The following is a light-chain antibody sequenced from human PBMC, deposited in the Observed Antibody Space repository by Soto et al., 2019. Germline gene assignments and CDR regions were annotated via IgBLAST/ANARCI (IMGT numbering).Light chain of an antibody. Sequence: EVVLTQSPGTLSLSPGERATLSCRASQSISSHYLGWYQQIPGQTPRLLIYGTSKRATGIADRFSGSGSGTDFTLTISXXXPEDSAVYYCQQYGNSGTFGQGTKX. CDR2: GTS. CDR1: QSISSHY. J-gene: IGKJ2*01. V-gene: IGKV3-20*01. CDR3: QQYGNSGT.